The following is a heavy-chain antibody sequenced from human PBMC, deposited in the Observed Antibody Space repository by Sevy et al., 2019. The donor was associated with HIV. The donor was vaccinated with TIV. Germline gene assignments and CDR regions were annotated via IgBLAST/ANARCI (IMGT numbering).Heavy chain of an antibody. CDR2: ISYDGRIK. D-gene: IGHD2-8*02. Sequence: GGSLRLSCAASGFTFNSHGFHWVRQAPGKGLEWVALISYDGRIKYYADSVKGRFIISRDDARNTLYLQMSGLRAEDTAFYYCAREGGHTAAWSPGNFWGQGTLVTVSS. CDR1: GFTFNSHG. J-gene: IGHJ4*02. CDR3: AREGGHTAAWSPGNF. V-gene: IGHV3-30*15.